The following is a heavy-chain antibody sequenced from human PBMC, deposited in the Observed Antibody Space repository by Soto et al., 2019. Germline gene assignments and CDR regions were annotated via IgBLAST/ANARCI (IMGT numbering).Heavy chain of an antibody. V-gene: IGHV3-21*01. J-gene: IGHJ6*02. Sequence: EVQLVESGGGLVKPGGSLRLSCAASGFTFSSYSMNWVRQAPGKGLEWVSSISSSSSYIYYADSVKGRFTISRDNAKNSLYLQINSLRAEDTAVYYCARDMRYSDYGMDVWGQGTTVTVSS. D-gene: IGHD6-13*01. CDR2: ISSSSSYI. CDR3: ARDMRYSDYGMDV. CDR1: GFTFSSYS.